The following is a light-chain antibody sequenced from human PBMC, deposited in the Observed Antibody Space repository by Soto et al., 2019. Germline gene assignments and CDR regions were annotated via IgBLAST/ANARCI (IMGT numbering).Light chain of an antibody. Sequence: EIVMTQSPATLSVSPGERATLSCMASQSVTSNYLAWYQQKPGKAPRLLIHGISNRATGVPDRFSGSGSGTDFTLAISRLEPEDVAVYYCQQYIAWPLTFGQGTKVDIK. CDR2: GIS. V-gene: IGKV3-20*01. J-gene: IGKJ1*01. CDR3: QQYIAWPLT. CDR1: QSVTSNY.